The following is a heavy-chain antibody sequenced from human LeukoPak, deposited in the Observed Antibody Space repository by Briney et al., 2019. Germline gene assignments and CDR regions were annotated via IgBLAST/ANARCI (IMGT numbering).Heavy chain of an antibody. CDR2: IYTGWST. CDR3: ASSPFTSSDHNVYYHYYMDV. J-gene: IGHJ6*03. CDR1: GSSITSGNYY. D-gene: IGHD6-6*01. Sequence: SQTLSLTCNVSGSSITSGNYYWTWIRQPAGKGLEWIGRIYTGWSTNYNPSLKSRVTLSLDTSKNEFSLELTSVTAADTAVYYCASSPFTSSDHNVYYHYYMDVCGTGTTVTVSS. V-gene: IGHV4-61*02.